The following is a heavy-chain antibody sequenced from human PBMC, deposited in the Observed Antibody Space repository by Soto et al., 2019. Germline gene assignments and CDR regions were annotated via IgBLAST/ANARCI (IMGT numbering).Heavy chain of an antibody. CDR3: AKRPVTTGFNNYYFHY. CDR2: ISGISDNT. CDR1: GFTFSAYA. V-gene: IGHV3-23*01. D-gene: IGHD4-17*01. J-gene: IGHJ4*02. Sequence: EVQLLESGGGLVQPGGSLRLSCAASGFTFSAYAMSWVRQPPGKGLEWVSAISGISDNTYYADSVKGRFTMSRDTSKATLYLHMNSLRGEDTAIYYCAKRPVTTGFNNYYFHYWGQGTVVTVSS.